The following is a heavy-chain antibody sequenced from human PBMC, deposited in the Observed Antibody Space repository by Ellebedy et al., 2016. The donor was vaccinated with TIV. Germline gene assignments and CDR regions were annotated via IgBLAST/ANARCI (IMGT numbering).Heavy chain of an antibody. J-gene: IGHJ4*02. D-gene: IGHD6-19*01. CDR1: GFTFSSYW. Sequence: GESLKISCAASGFTFSSYWIAWVRQAPGKGLEWVANLNQDGSQKYHVDSVKGRFTISRDNAKNSLYLQMNSLRAEDTAVYYCAKVDSGGWFFDFWGQGTLVTISS. CDR3: AKVDSGGWFFDF. CDR2: LNQDGSQK. V-gene: IGHV3-7*03.